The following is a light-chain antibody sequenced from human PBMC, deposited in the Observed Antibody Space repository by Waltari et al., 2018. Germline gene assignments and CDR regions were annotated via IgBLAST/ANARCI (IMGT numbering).Light chain of an antibody. CDR1: SSDFGNYNL. CDR3: CSYADSNTWV. Sequence: QSALTQPASVSGSPGQSITISCTGTSSDFGNYNLVSWYQRHPGKPPKLIIYEATKRPSDISNHFSASKSGNTASRTISGLQAEDEADYFCCSYADSNTWVFGGGTRLTVL. V-gene: IGLV2-23*01. CDR2: EAT. J-gene: IGLJ3*02.